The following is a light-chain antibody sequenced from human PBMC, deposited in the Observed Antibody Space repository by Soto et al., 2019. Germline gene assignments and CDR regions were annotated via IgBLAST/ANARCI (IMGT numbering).Light chain of an antibody. CDR2: DAS. CDR1: QSVTNY. CDR3: QQRLNWPPG. V-gene: IGKV3-11*01. J-gene: IGKJ1*01. Sequence: EIFLTQTPDTLSLSPGERANLTSRASQSVTNYIAWYQQRPGQAPRLLIYDASNRATGVPARFSGSRSGTDFTLTISDLEPADFGLYYCQQRLNWPPGFGQGTKVDIK.